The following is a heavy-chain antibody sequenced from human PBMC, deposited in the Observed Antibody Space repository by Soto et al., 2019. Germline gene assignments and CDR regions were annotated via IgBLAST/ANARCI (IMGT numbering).Heavy chain of an antibody. V-gene: IGHV3-74*01. CDR3: ARVKVKAQGSGLYYFDY. D-gene: IGHD3-10*01. CDR2: INSDGSST. Sequence: GGSLRLSCAASGFTFSSYWMHWVRQAPGKGLVWVSRINSDGSSTSYADSVKGRFTISRDNAKNTLYLQMNSLRAEDTAVYYCARVKVKAQGSGLYYFDYWGQGTLVTVSS. CDR1: GFTFSSYW. J-gene: IGHJ4*02.